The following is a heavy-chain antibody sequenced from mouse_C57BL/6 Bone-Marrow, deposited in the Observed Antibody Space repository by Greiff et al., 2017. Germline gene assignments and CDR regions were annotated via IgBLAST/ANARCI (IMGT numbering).Heavy chain of an antibody. D-gene: IGHD1-1*01. CDR2: IYPGSGST. V-gene: IGHV1-55*01. Sequence: VQLQQPGAELVKPGASVKMSCKASGYTFTSYWITWVKQRPGQGLEWIGDIYPGSGSTNYNEKFKSKATLTVDTSSSTAYMQLSSLTSEDSAVYYCARDYGSSFVRDYFDYWGQGTTRTVSS. CDR3: ARDYGSSFVRDYFDY. J-gene: IGHJ2*01. CDR1: GYTFTSYW.